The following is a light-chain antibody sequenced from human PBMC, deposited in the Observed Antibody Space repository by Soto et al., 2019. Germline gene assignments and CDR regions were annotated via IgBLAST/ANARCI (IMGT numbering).Light chain of an antibody. V-gene: IGLV1-44*01. CDR1: NSNIGTNA. CDR2: SNY. CDR3: AAWDDSLNGWV. Sequence: QSALTQPHSASGTPGQRVTISCSGSNSNIGTNAVNWYQHLPGTAPKLLIYSNYQRPSGVPDRFSGSKSGTSASLAISGLRSEDEADYYCAAWDDSLNGWVFGGGTKLTVL. J-gene: IGLJ3*02.